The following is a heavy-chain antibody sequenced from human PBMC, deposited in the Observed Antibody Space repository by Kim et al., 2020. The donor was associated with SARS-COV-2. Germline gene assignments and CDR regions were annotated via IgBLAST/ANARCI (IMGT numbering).Heavy chain of an antibody. J-gene: IGHJ6*02. V-gene: IGHV3-23*01. CDR3: AKAQPRGRNDNYYYYGLDV. D-gene: IGHD1-1*01. Sequence: KGRFTISRDNSQNTLYLQMNSLRAEDTALYYCAKAQPRGRNDNYYYYGLDVWGQGTTVIVSS.